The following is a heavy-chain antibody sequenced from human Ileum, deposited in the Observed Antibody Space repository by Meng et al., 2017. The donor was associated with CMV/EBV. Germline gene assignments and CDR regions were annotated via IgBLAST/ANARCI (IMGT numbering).Heavy chain of an antibody. Sequence: SETLSLTCAVYGGSFSGYYWSWIRQPPGKGLEWIGEINHSGSTNYNPSLKSRVTISVDTSKNQFSLKLSSVTAADTAVYYYARGRYGASIWGQGTMVTVSS. V-gene: IGHV4-34*01. J-gene: IGHJ3*02. CDR2: INHSGST. D-gene: IGHD1-1*01. CDR1: GGSFSGYY. CDR3: ARGRYGASI.